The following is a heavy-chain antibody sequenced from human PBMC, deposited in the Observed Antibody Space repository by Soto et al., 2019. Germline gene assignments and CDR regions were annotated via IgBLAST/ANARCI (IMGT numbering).Heavy chain of an antibody. V-gene: IGHV1-69*01. J-gene: IGHJ4*02. CDR1: GGTFSDYT. CDR3: ATGGDYGDC. CDR2: INPAFGPA. Sequence: QVQLIQSGAEVKKPGSSVKVSCKASGGTFSDYTITWVRQAPGQGLEWMGGINPAFGPANRAQKFQGRVTITADEFTSTAYMEESGLRSEDTAVYYCATGGDYGDCWGQGTLVTVSS.